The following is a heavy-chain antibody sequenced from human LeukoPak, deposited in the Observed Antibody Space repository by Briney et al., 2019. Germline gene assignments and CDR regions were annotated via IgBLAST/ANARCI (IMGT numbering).Heavy chain of an antibody. Sequence: SVKVSCKTSGGSFSNYGITWVRQAPGQGLEWMGRVIPILDVANYAQKFQGRVTITADKSTGTAYMELSSLRSDDTAVYYCARDARYSGYDAGYFDYWGQGTLVTVSS. J-gene: IGHJ4*02. D-gene: IGHD5-12*01. CDR2: VIPILDVA. V-gene: IGHV1-69*04. CDR3: ARDARYSGYDAGYFDY. CDR1: GGSFSNYG.